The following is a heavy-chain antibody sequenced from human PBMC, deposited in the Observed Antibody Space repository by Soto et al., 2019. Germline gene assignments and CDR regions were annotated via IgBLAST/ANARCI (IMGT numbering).Heavy chain of an antibody. CDR1: GFSLSNARMG. D-gene: IGHD3-16*01. J-gene: IGHJ6*02. V-gene: IGHV2-26*01. CDR2: IFSNDEK. CDR3: ARIRGNDIYYYGMDV. Sequence: QVTLKESGPVLVKPTETLTLTCTVSGFSLSNARMGVSWIRQPPGKALEWLAHIFSNDEKSYSTSLKSRLTIXXDXSRXQVVLTMTNMDPVDTATYYCARIRGNDIYYYGMDVWGQGTTVTVSS.